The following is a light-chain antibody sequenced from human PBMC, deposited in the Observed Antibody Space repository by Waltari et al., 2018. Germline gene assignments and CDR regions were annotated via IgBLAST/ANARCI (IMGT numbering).Light chain of an antibody. CDR2: WAS. CDR1: QSIFYISNNKDY. Sequence: DIVMTQSPDSLAVSLGERATIHCKSSQSIFYISNNKDYLAWYQLKPGQPPKLLIYWASTRESGVPDRFSGSGTGTDFTLTISSLQTEDVATYYCQQYRDTPYTFGQGTNLEI. V-gene: IGKV4-1*01. CDR3: QQYRDTPYT. J-gene: IGKJ2*01.